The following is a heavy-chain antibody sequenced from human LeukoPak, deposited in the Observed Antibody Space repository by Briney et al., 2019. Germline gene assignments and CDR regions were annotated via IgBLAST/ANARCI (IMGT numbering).Heavy chain of an antibody. CDR3: ARGDQYCGGDCYPYYYYYYGMDV. CDR2: INHSGST. D-gene: IGHD2-21*02. J-gene: IGHJ6*02. CDR1: GGSFSGYY. V-gene: IGHV4-34*01. Sequence: SETLSLTCAVYGGSFSGYYWSWIRQPPGKGLEWIGEINHSGSTNYNPSLKSRVTISVDTSKNQFSLKLSSVTAADTAVYYCARGDQYCGGDCYPYYYYYYGMDVWGQGTTVTVSS.